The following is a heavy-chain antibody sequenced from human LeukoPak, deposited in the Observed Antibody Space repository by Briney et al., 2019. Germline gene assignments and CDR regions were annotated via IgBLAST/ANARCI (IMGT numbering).Heavy chain of an antibody. D-gene: IGHD6-13*01. Sequence: PGGSLRLSCAASGFTFSDYYMSWIRQAPGKGLECVSYISSSGSTIYYADSVKGRFTISRDNSKNTLYLQMNSLRAEDTAVYYCAKVPRRAQQLPNWFDPWGQGTLVTVSS. J-gene: IGHJ5*02. V-gene: IGHV3-11*01. CDR3: AKVPRRAQQLPNWFDP. CDR1: GFTFSDYY. CDR2: ISSSGSTI.